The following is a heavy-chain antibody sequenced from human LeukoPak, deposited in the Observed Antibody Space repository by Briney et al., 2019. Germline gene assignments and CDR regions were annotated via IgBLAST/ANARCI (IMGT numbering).Heavy chain of an antibody. D-gene: IGHD3-22*01. Sequence: SVKVSCKASGGTFSSYAISWVRQAPGQGLEWMGGIIPIFGTANYAQKFQGRVTITADESTSTAYMELSSLRSEDTAVYYCARDGGRLTMTYYYYMDVWGKRTTVTVSS. V-gene: IGHV1-69*13. CDR3: ARDGGRLTMTYYYYMDV. J-gene: IGHJ6*03. CDR2: IIPIFGTA. CDR1: GGTFSSYA.